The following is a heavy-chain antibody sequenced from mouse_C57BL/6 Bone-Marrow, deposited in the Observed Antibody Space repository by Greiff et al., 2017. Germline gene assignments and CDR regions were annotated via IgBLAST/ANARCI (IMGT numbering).Heavy chain of an antibody. CDR2: IDPENGAT. V-gene: IGHV14-4*01. J-gene: IGHJ2*01. Sequence: EVKLQESGAELVRPGASVKLSCTASGFNIKADYMHWVKQRPDQGLAWIGWIDPENGATEYASTFQGQATITADTSSNTAYRQLSSLTSEDTAVYYCTTYPQMWYFDDWGKGTTLTVAS. CDR3: TTYPQMWYFDD. CDR1: GFNIKADY.